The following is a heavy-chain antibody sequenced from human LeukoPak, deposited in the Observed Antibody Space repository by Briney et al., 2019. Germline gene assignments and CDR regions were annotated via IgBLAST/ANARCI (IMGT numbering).Heavy chain of an antibody. Sequence: GGSLRLSCVASGFAFRNYGMHWVRQAPGKGLEWVAVIWFDGSNEYYADSVRGRFSISRDNAKNTLFLQMNSLRAEDTSVYYCAKDLNYYHGSGNYSDSGYFDHWGQGAPVTVSS. CDR3: AKDLNYYHGSGNYSDSGYFDH. J-gene: IGHJ4*02. V-gene: IGHV3-33*06. CDR2: IWFDGSNE. D-gene: IGHD3-10*01. CDR1: GFAFRNYG.